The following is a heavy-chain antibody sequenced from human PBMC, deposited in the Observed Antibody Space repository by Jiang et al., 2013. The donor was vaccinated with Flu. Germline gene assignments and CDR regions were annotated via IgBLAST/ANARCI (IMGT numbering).Heavy chain of an antibody. Sequence: PGLVKPSETLSLTCTVSGGSISSSSYYWGWIRQPPGKGLEWIGSTYYTGSTYYNPSLKSRVTISVDTSKNQFSLEVKSVTAADTALYYCARLGTTNYDAGGSPFDYWGQGTLVAVSS. J-gene: IGHJ4*02. D-gene: IGHD3-16*01. CDR3: ARLGTTNYDAGGSPFDY. CDR1: GGSISSSSYY. V-gene: IGHV4-39*07. CDR2: TYYTGST.